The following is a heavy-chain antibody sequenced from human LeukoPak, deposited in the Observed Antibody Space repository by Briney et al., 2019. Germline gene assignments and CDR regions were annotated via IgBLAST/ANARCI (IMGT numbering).Heavy chain of an antibody. CDR1: GFTFSSYA. Sequence: GGSLRLSCAASGFTFSSYAMHWVRQAPGKGLEWVAVISYDGSNKYYADSVKGRFTISRDNSKNTLHLQMNSLRAEDTAVYYCAREVYDSSGLFDYWGQGTLVTVSS. J-gene: IGHJ4*02. CDR3: AREVYDSSGLFDY. D-gene: IGHD3-22*01. CDR2: ISYDGSNK. V-gene: IGHV3-30-3*01.